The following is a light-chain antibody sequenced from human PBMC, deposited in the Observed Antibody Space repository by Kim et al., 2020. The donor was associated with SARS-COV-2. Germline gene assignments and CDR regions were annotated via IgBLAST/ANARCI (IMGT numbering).Light chain of an antibody. CDR2: DVT. V-gene: IGLV2-11*03. CDR3: CSYAGRNTWV. Sequence: YYLVSGYRQYPGKAPKVMIYDVTKRPSGVPDRFSGSRSGNTASLTISGLQAEDEADYYCCSYAGRNTWVFGGGTKVTVL. J-gene: IGLJ3*02. CDR1: YYL.